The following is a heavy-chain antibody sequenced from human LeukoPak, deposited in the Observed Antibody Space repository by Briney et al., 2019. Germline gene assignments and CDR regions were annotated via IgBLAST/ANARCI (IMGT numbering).Heavy chain of an antibody. V-gene: IGHV4-61*02. CDR2: ISTSGST. CDR1: GDSVTSGSYY. D-gene: IGHD2-15*01. J-gene: IGHJ4*02. CDR3: ARGAALEIDY. Sequence: SETLSLTCSVSGDSVTSGSYYWSWVRQPAGKGLEWIWRISTSGSTNYNPSLKSRVTMSLDRSRNQYTLKLNSLNVEDTAVYYCARGAALEIDYWGQGALVTVSS.